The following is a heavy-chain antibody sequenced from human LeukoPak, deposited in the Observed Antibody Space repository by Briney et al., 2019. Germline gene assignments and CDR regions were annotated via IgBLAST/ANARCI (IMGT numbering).Heavy chain of an antibody. CDR2: INPSGGST. D-gene: IGHD3-3*01. CDR3: ARGSVFDFWSGYATGEMSFDY. CDR1: GYTFTSYY. V-gene: IGHV1-46*01. J-gene: IGHJ4*02. Sequence: ASVKVSCKASGYTFTSYYMHWVRQAPAQGLEWMGIINPSGGSTSYAQKFQGRVTMTRDTSTSTVYMELSSLRSEDTAVYYCARGSVFDFWSGYATGEMSFDYWGQGTLVTVSS.